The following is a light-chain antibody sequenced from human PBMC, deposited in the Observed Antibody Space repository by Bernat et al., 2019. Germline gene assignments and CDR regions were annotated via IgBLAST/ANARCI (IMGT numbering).Light chain of an antibody. CDR1: QSISDW. Sequence: DIQMTQSPPTLSASVGDRVTITCRASQSISDWLAWYQQKPGKAPKLLIYKASNLESGVPSRFSGSGSGTEFTLTISSLQPDDSATYYCQQCNSYITFGQGTRLEIK. CDR3: QQCNSYIT. J-gene: IGKJ5*01. CDR2: KAS. V-gene: IGKV1-5*03.